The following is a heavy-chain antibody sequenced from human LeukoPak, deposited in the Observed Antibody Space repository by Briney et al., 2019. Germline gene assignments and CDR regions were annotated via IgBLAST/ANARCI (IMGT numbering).Heavy chain of an antibody. V-gene: IGHV3-23*01. J-gene: IGHJ4*02. CDR1: GFSFSSHG. D-gene: IGHD2-2*01. CDR3: AHGAMYQLDY. Sequence: PGGTLRLSCAASGFSFSSHGMSWVRQAPGKGLEWVSGIIGGAGSTYYADSVKGRFTISGVNSKNTLFLQMNSLRAEDTAGYYCAHGAMYQLDYWGQGTLVTVSS. CDR2: IIGGAGST.